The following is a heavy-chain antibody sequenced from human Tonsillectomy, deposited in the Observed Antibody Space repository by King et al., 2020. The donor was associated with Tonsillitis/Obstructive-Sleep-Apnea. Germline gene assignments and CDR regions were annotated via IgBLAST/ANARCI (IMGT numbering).Heavy chain of an antibody. V-gene: IGHV1-2*04. Sequence: QLVQSGAEVKKPGASVKVSCKSCGYTFTGYYRHWVRQGPGQGLVWMGWINPNRGDTNYAHKFQGCVPKTRETSVSTADMELSRLRSDDTAVYYCARERCSSTSCPGYYYYYYMDVWGKGTTVTVSS. CDR3: ARERCSSTSCPGYYYYYYMDV. D-gene: IGHD2-2*01. CDR2: INPNRGDT. CDR1: GYTFTGYY. J-gene: IGHJ6*03.